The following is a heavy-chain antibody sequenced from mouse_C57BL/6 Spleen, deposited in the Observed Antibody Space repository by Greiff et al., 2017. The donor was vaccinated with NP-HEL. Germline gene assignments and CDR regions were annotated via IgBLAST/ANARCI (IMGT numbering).Heavy chain of an antibody. CDR1: GFTFSDYG. V-gene: IGHV5-17*01. Sequence: DVQLVESGGGLVKPGGSLKLSCAASGFTFSDYGMHWVRQAPEKGLEWVAYISSGSSTIYYADTVKGRFTISRDNAKNTLFLQMTSLRSEDTAMYYCARGNSNYFYWYFDVWGTGTTVTVSS. CDR2: ISSGSSTI. CDR3: ARGNSNYFYWYFDV. J-gene: IGHJ1*03. D-gene: IGHD2-5*01.